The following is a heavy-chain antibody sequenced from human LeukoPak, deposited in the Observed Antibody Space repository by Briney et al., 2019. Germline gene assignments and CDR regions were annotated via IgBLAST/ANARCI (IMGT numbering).Heavy chain of an antibody. CDR3: ARAVVVVPAAKSGWFDP. CDR1: GGSFSGYY. D-gene: IGHD2-2*01. CDR2: INHSGST. Sequence: SETLSLACAVYGGSFSGYYWSWIRQPPGKGLEWIGEINHSGSTNYNPSLKSRVTISVDTSKNQFSLKLSSVTAADTAVYYYARAVVVVPAAKSGWFDPRGQGTLVTVSS. J-gene: IGHJ5*02. V-gene: IGHV4-34*01.